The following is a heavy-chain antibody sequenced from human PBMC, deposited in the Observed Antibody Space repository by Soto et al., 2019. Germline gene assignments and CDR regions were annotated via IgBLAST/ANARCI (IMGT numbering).Heavy chain of an antibody. V-gene: IGHV3-49*03. D-gene: IGHD1-26*01. CDR2: IRSNAYGGTT. Sequence: PGGSLRLSCTASGFTFGDYAMSWFRQAPGKGLEWVCFIRSNAYGGTTEYAASVKGRFTISRDDSKSIAYLQMNRLKTEDTAVYYCSKNASAWLGATSKAFDIWGQGTLVTVSS. CDR1: GFTFGDYA. J-gene: IGHJ4*02. CDR3: SKNASAWLGATSKAFDI.